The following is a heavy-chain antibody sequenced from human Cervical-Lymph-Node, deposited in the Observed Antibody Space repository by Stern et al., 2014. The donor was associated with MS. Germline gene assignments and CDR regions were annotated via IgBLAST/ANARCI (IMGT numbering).Heavy chain of an antibody. CDR2: INGDGTAS. D-gene: IGHD1-1*01. CDR1: GFNFRTYW. CDR3: ASAYRAS. V-gene: IGHV3-74*02. Sequence: EVQLVESGGGIVQPGGSLMISCVASGFNFRTYWMHWVRQGPGKGLEWVSRINGDGTASTYADSVRGRFTISRNNANNTMSLQLDNLRVEDTAIYYCASAYRASWGQGTLVTVST. J-gene: IGHJ4*02.